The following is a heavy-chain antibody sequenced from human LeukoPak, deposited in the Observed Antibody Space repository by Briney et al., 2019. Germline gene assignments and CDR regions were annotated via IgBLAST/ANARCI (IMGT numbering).Heavy chain of an antibody. J-gene: IGHJ4*02. V-gene: IGHV3-23*01. CDR2: ISSSGGST. Sequence: GGSLRLSCAASGFTFSSSAMSWVRQVPGKGLEWVSGISSSGGSTNYADSVRGRFTISRDNSKNTLYVQMNSLRDEDTALYYCAKDSGYDLLLDYWGQGTLVTVSS. CDR1: GFTFSSSA. CDR3: AKDSGYDLLLDY. D-gene: IGHD5-12*01.